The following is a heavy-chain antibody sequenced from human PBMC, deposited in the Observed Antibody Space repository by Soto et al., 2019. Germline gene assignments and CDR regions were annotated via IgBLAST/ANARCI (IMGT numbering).Heavy chain of an antibody. Sequence: SGPTLVNPTQTLTLTCTFSGFSLSTSGVGVGWIRQPPGKALEWLALIYWDDDKRYSPSLKSRLTITKDTSKNQVVLTMTNMDPVDTATYYCAHRSDPRYSYGPVTFDYWGQGSLVTVSS. CDR3: AHRSDPRYSYGPVTFDY. V-gene: IGHV2-5*02. D-gene: IGHD5-18*01. CDR2: IYWDDDK. J-gene: IGHJ4*02. CDR1: GFSLSTSGVG.